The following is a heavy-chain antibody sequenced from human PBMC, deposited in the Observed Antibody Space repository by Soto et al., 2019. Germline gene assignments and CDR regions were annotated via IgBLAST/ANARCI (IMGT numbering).Heavy chain of an antibody. D-gene: IGHD1-7*01. J-gene: IGHJ4*02. CDR3: ARGGVYNWNYGID. CDR1: GFPFSEYY. Sequence: QVYLVESGGGLVKPGGSLRLSCAASGFPFSEYYMSWIRQAPGKGPEWVSYISGSSTSTKYADSVKGRFTISRDNAKNSVHLYMNSLSAEDTAVYYCARGGVYNWNYGIDWGQGTLVTVSS. CDR2: ISGSSTST. V-gene: IGHV3-11*06.